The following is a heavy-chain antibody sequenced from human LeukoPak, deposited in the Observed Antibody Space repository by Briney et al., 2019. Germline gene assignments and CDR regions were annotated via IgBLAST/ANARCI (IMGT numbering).Heavy chain of an antibody. CDR2: IDTSGST. V-gene: IGHV4-61*02. J-gene: IGHJ3*02. CDR1: GGSISSGSYY. CDR3: ARYPGAFDI. Sequence: PSQTLSLTCTVSGGSISSGSYYWSWIRQPAGKGLEWIGRIDTSGSTNYNPSLKGRVTISVDTSKNQFSLKLSSVTAADTAVYYCARYPGAFDIWGQGTMVTVSS.